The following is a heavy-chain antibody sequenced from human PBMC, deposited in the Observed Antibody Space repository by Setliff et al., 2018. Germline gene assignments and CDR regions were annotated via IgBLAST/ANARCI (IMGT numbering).Heavy chain of an antibody. CDR1: GFTFTSYA. V-gene: IGHV3-23*01. CDR2: ISYTGDRT. D-gene: IGHD3-10*01. Sequence: GGSLRLSCAASGFTFTSYAMTWVRQPPGKGLEWVSAISYTGDRTSYADSVRGRFTISRDNSKNTLYLQMSSLRTEDTAVYYCRLWFGELLRDYWGQGTLVTVSS. J-gene: IGHJ4*02. CDR3: RLWFGELLRDY.